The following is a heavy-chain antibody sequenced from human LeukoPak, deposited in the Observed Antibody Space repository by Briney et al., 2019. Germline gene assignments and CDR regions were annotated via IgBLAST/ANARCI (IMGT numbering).Heavy chain of an antibody. CDR1: GFTFSSYW. V-gene: IGHV3-7*01. D-gene: IGHD3-3*01. CDR3: ARDRPTSAIFGVVPDYMDV. J-gene: IGHJ6*03. Sequence: GGSLRLSCAASGFTFSSYWMSWVRQAPGKGLEWVANIKQDGSEKYYVDSVKGRFTISRDNAKNSLYLQMNSLRAEDTAVYYCARDRPTSAIFGVVPDYMDVWGKGTTVTVSS. CDR2: IKQDGSEK.